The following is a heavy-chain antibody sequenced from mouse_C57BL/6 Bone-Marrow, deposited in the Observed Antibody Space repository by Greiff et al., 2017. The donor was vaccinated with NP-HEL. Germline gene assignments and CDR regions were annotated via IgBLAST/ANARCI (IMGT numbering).Heavy chain of an antibody. J-gene: IGHJ3*01. D-gene: IGHD1-1*01. CDR2: IDPANGNN. V-gene: IGHV14-3*01. CDR3: ARNTYYGSSSWFAD. Sequence: EVKLQESVAELVRPGASVKLSCTASGFNIKNTYMHWVKQRPEQGLEWIGRIDPANGNNKYAPKFQGKATITADTSSNTAYLQLSSLTSEDTAIYYCARNTYYGSSSWFADWGQGTLVTVSA. CDR1: GFNIKNTY.